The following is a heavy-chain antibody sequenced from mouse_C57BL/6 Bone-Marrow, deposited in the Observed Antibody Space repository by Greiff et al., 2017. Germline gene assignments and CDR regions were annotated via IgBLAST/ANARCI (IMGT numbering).Heavy chain of an antibody. CDR2: ISDGGSYT. V-gene: IGHV5-4*01. D-gene: IGHD2-2*01. Sequence: EVMLVESGGGLVKPGGSLKLSCAASGFTFSSYAMSWVRQTPEKRLEWVATISDGGSYTYYPDNVKGRFTISRDNAKNNLYLQMSHLKSEDTAMYYCARERGSTMVTTGFAYGGQGTLVTVSA. J-gene: IGHJ3*01. CDR1: GFTFSSYA. CDR3: ARERGSTMVTTGFAY.